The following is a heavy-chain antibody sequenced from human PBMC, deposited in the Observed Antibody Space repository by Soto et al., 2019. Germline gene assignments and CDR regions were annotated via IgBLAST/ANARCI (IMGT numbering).Heavy chain of an antibody. CDR1: GFTFSSYA. CDR3: AKDLDVFWSGYYFWFDP. J-gene: IGHJ5*02. D-gene: IGHD3-3*01. V-gene: IGHV3-23*01. Sequence: GGSLRLSWAASGFTFSSYAMSWVRQAPGKGLEWVSAISGSGGSTYYTDSVKGRFTISRDNSKNTLYLQMNSLRAEDTAVYYCAKDLDVFWSGYYFWFDPCGQGTLVTVSS. CDR2: ISGSGGST.